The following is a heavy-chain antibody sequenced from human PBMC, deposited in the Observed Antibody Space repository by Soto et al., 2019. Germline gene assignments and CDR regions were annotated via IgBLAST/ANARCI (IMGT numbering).Heavy chain of an antibody. CDR2: ISSSGSTI. CDR3: AREYSSGRRTRPNYYYYGMDV. D-gene: IGHD6-19*01. V-gene: IGHV3-11*01. CDR1: GFTFSDYY. Sequence: GGSLRLSCAASGFTFSDYYMSWIRQAPGKGLEWVPYISSSGSTIYYADSVKGRFTISRDNAKNSLYLQMNSLRAEDTAVYYCAREYSSGRRTRPNYYYYGMDVWGQGTTVTVSS. J-gene: IGHJ6*02.